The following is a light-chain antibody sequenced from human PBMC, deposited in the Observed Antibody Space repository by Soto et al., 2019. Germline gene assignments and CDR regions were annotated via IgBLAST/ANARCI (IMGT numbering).Light chain of an antibody. Sequence: DIQMTQSPSTLSASVGDRVTITCRASQSISSWLAWYQQKPGKARNLLIYKASSLQSGVPSRFSGSGSGTEFTLTISSLQPDDFATYYCHQYNSYPLTFGGGTRVEIK. V-gene: IGKV1-5*03. J-gene: IGKJ4*01. CDR3: HQYNSYPLT. CDR1: QSISSW. CDR2: KAS.